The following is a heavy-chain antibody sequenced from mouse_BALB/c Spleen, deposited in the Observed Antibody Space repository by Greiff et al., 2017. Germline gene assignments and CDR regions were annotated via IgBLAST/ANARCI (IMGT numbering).Heavy chain of an antibody. CDR1: GYTFTSYW. CDR2: INPSTGYT. V-gene: IGHV1-7*01. D-gene: IGHD2-3*01. Sequence: QVQLQQSGAELAKPGASVKMSCKASGYTFTSYWMHWVKQRPGQGLEWIGYINPSTGYTEYNQKFKDKATLTADKSSSTAYMQLSSLTSEDSAVYYCASWLLPMDYWGQGTSVTVSS. J-gene: IGHJ4*01. CDR3: ASWLLPMDY.